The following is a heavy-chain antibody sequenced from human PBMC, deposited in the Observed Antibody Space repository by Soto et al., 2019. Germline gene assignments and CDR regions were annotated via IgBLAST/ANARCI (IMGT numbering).Heavy chain of an antibody. D-gene: IGHD6-13*01. CDR3: ARLYPPLRGSSWLDY. CDR2: INHRGST. V-gene: IGHV4-34*01. J-gene: IGHJ4*02. Sequence: QVQLQQWGAGLLKPSETLSLTCAVYGGSFSGYYWSWIRQPPGKGLEWIGEINHRGSTNYNPSLKSRVTISVDPSKNQFPLKLRSVRASDTAVYYGARLYPPLRGSSWLDYWGQGTLVTVSS. CDR1: GGSFSGYY.